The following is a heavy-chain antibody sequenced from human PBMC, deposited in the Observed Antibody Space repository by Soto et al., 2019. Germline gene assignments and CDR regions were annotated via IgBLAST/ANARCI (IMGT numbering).Heavy chain of an antibody. CDR3: AGWMGYAFDI. CDR1: GGSISSSSYY. V-gene: IGHV4-39*01. Sequence: PSETLSLTCTVSGGSISSSSYYWGWIRQPPGKGLEWIGSIYYSGSTYYNPSLKSRVTISVDTSKNQFSLKLSSVTAADTAVYYCAGWMGYAFDIWGQGTMVTVSS. J-gene: IGHJ3*02. D-gene: IGHD6-19*01. CDR2: IYYSGST.